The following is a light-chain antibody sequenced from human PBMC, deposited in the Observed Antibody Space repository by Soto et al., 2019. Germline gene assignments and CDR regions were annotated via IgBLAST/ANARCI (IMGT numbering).Light chain of an antibody. V-gene: IGLV1-44*01. CDR2: SND. CDR1: NSNIGRNV. J-gene: IGLJ3*02. CDR3: ASWDDNLDAL. Sequence: QLVLTQPPSASGTPGQRVTISCSGSNSNIGRNVVSWYQHLPGSAPKLLIHSNDQRPSGVPDRFSGSSSGTSASLAISGLQSEDEADYYCASWDDNLDALFGGGTKVTVL.